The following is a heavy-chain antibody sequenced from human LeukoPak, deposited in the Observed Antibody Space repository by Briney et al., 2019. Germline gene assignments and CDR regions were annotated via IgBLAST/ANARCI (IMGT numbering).Heavy chain of an antibody. D-gene: IGHD3-3*01. CDR2: IYYSGST. J-gene: IGHJ4*02. CDR1: GGSISSSSYY. CDR3: ARLGFWSDIDY. V-gene: IGHV4-39*01. Sequence: PSETLSLTCTVSGGSISSSSYYWGWIRQPPGKGLEWIGSIYYSGSTYYNPSLKSRVTISVDTSKNQFSLKLSSVTAADTAVYYCARLGFWSDIDYWGQGTLVTVSS.